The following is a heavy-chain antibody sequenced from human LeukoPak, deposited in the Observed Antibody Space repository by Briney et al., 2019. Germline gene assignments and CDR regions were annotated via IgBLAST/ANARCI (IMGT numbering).Heavy chain of an antibody. D-gene: IGHD2-21*01. CDR1: GFNFCGYA. CDR2: ISGSDGRA. J-gene: IGHJ6*02. Sequence: WGSLRLSSAASGFNFCGYAMSWVRQGPGNGLEWVSAISGSDGRAHYADSVRGRFTISRDNSKNTLQLQMNSQRGEDTAVYYCAKEVVMGETNYYYYGMDVWGQGTTVTVSS. V-gene: IGHV3-23*01. CDR3: AKEVVMGETNYYYYGMDV.